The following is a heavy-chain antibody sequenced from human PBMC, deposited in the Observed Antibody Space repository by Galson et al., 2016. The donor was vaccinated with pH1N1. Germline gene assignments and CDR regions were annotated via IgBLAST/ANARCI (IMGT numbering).Heavy chain of an antibody. CDR3: VRETRDDYNYGNFDY. J-gene: IGHJ4*02. CDR2: IIGSGSIT. CDR1: GFTFSDYL. D-gene: IGHD5-24*01. V-gene: IGHV3-11*06. Sequence: SLRLSCAASGFTFSDYLMHWVRQAPGKGLEWISYIIGSGSITNYADSVRGRFTISRDNAKSSLFLQMDSLRAEDTATYYCVRETRDDYNYGNFDYWGQGTLVTVSS.